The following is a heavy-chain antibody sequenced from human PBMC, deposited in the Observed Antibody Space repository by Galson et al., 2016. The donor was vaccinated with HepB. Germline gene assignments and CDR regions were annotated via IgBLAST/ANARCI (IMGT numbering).Heavy chain of an antibody. CDR1: GYTFSGFY. CDR3: ARLCRSTRAGLDV. Sequence: SLKVSCTASGYTFSGFYLHWVRQAPGQGLEWMAWINPNSGDTYYAQQFKGWVTMTRDKFISTAYVELSSLKADDTAVYYCARLCRSTRAGLDVRGQGTTVTVSS. CDR2: INPNSGDT. J-gene: IGHJ6*02. V-gene: IGHV1-2*04. D-gene: IGHD5/OR15-5a*01.